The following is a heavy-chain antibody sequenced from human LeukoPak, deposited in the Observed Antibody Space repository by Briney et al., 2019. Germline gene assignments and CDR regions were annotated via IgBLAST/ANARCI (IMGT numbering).Heavy chain of an antibody. J-gene: IGHJ4*02. V-gene: IGHV3-21*01. CDR2: ISSSGSYI. Sequence: GGSLRLSCAASGFTFSSYSMNWVRQAPGKGLEWVSSISSSGSYIYYADSVKGRFTISRDNAKNSLYLQMNSLRAEDTAVYYCARAAGIPYYFDYWGQGTLVTVSS. CDR3: ARAAGIPYYFDY. CDR1: GFTFSSYS. D-gene: IGHD2-2*02.